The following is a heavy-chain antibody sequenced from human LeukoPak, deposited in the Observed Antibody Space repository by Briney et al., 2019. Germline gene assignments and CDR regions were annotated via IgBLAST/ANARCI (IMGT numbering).Heavy chain of an antibody. CDR3: GXXXXXXXXXXXXXXXYAFDI. CDR2: INPSGGST. V-gene: IGHV1-46*01. Sequence: GXXFTXXYMHWVRQAPGQGIEGMGIINPSGGSTSYAQKFQGRVTMTRDMATSTDYMELRSLRSEDTDVYECGXXXXXXXXXXXXXXXYAFDIWGQGTMVTVSS. CDR1: GXXFTXXY. J-gene: IGHJ3*02.